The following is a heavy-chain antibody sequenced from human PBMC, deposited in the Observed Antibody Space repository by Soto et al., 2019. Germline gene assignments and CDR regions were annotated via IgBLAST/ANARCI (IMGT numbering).Heavy chain of an antibody. J-gene: IGHJ4*02. CDR1: GYTFTGYY. D-gene: IGHD2-21*01. Sequence: ASVKVSCKASGYTFTGYYMHWVRQAPGQGLEWMGWINPNSGGTNYAQKFQGWVTMTRDTSISTAYMELSRLRSDDTAVYYCARVAPLGAYCGGDCYSSYDYWGQGTLVTVSS. CDR2: INPNSGGT. V-gene: IGHV1-2*04. CDR3: ARVAPLGAYCGGDCYSSYDY.